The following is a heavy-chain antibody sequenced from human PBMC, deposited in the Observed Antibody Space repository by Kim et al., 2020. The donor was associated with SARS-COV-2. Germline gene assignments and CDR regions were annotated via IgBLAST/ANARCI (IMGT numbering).Heavy chain of an antibody. V-gene: IGHV1-8*01. CDR1: GYTFINYY. Sequence: ASVTVSCKASGYTFINYYINWVRQATGQGLEWMGWMNPYSGNTGYAQKLQGRVTMTRNPTRNTAYLELSSLGSEDTAVYYCARASPAGNWGNWGNWFDPWGQGALVTVSS. CDR2: MNPYSGNT. J-gene: IGHJ5*02. CDR3: ARASPAGNWGNWGNWFDP. D-gene: IGHD7-27*01.